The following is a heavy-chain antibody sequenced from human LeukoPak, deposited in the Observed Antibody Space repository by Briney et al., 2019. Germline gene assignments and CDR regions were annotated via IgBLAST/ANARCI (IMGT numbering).Heavy chain of an antibody. CDR1: GYSISSGYY. Sequence: SETLSLTCTVSGYSISSGYYWGWIRQPPGKGLEWIGSIYHSGSTYYNPSLKSRVTISVDTSKNQFSLKLSSVTAADTAVYYCARDPDYWGQGTLVTVSS. J-gene: IGHJ4*02. CDR3: ARDPDY. CDR2: IYHSGST. V-gene: IGHV4-38-2*02.